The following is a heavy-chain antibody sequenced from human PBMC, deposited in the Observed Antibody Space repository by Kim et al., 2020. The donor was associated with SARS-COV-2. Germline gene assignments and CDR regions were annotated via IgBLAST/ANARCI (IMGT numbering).Heavy chain of an antibody. CDR3: AKVGVYYYHGMDV. J-gene: IGHJ6*02. Sequence: CSQKFTGRVTMTRDTSTSSVYMELSSLRSEDTAVYYCAKVGVYYYHGMDVWGQGTTVTVSS. V-gene: IGHV1-46*01. D-gene: IGHD2-8*01.